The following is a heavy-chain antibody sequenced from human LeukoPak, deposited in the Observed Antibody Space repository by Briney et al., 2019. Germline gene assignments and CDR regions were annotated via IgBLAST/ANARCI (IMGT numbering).Heavy chain of an antibody. V-gene: IGHV3-53*01. J-gene: IGHJ4*02. CDR2: IFPSGGEI. CDR1: GFTISNNY. D-gene: IGHD5-18*01. Sequence: GGSLRLSCAASGFTISNNYIRWLRQPPGKGLEWVSSIFPSGGEIHYADSVRGRFTISRDNSKSILSLQMNSLRAEDTATYYCATYRQVLLPFESWGQGTLVTVSS. CDR3: ATYRQVLLPFES.